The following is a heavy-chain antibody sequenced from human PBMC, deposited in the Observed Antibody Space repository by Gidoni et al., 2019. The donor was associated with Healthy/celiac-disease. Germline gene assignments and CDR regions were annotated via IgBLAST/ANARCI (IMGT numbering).Heavy chain of an antibody. D-gene: IGHD3-3*01. J-gene: IGHJ6*02. CDR1: GYTFPSYG. Sequence: PSGAVVKKPVASVKVSLKASGYTFPSYGIRWVRQAHGQGIEWMGWISAYNGNTKYAQKLQGRVKMTTDTSTSTAYMELRSRRSDDTAVYYCARVGIGDFWSGYYPSGMDVWGQGTTVTVSS. V-gene: IGHV1-18*01. CDR2: ISAYNGNT. CDR3: ARVGIGDFWSGYYPSGMDV.